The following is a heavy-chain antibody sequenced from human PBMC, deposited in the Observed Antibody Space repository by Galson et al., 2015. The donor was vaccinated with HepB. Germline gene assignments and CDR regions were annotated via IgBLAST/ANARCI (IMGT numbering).Heavy chain of an antibody. Sequence: SLRLSCAASGFTFSSYGMHWVRQAPGKGLEWVAVISYDGSNKYYADSVKGRFTISRDNSKNTLYLQMNSLRAEDTAVYYCAKAGSNRGYYYMDVWGKGTTVTVSS. V-gene: IGHV3-30*18. J-gene: IGHJ6*03. CDR3: AKAGSNRGYYYMDV. D-gene: IGHD4-11*01. CDR2: ISYDGSNK. CDR1: GFTFSSYG.